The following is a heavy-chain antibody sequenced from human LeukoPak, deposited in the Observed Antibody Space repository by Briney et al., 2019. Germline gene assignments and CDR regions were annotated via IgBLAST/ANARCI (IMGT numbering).Heavy chain of an antibody. CDR3: ARVGLWFGEFVN. J-gene: IGHJ4*02. Sequence: ASVKVSCKASVGTFSIYAISWVRQAPGQGLEWMGRIIPIFGTANHAQNFQGRVKITTDESTMTAYMELSSLRSEDTAVYYCARVGLWFGEFVNWGQGTLVTVSS. CDR2: IIPIFGTA. D-gene: IGHD3-10*01. V-gene: IGHV1-69*05. CDR1: VGTFSIYA.